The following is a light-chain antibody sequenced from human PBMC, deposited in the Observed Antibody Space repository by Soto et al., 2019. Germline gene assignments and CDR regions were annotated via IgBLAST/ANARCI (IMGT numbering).Light chain of an antibody. CDR1: QSVSLS. CDR2: GAS. Sequence: EIVLTQSPATLSVSLGDSATLSCRAGQSVSLSLAWYQMRPGQPPRLLIYGASTRATDIPARFRGTGSGTDFTLTISCLQSEDFAVYFCQQYHLWPSWTFGQGTKVELK. CDR3: QQYHLWPSWT. J-gene: IGKJ1*01. V-gene: IGKV3-15*01.